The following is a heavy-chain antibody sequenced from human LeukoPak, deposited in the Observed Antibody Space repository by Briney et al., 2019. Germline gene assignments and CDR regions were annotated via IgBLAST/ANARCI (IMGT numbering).Heavy chain of an antibody. CDR2: ISSSSSYI. Sequence: GGSLRLSCAASGFTFSSYSMNWVRQAPGKGLEWVSSISSSSSYIYYADPVKGRFTISRDNAKNSLYLRMNSLRAEDTAVYYCARSEIAAAGIFDYWGQGTLVTVSS. V-gene: IGHV3-21*01. J-gene: IGHJ4*02. CDR1: GFTFSSYS. CDR3: ARSEIAAAGIFDY. D-gene: IGHD6-13*01.